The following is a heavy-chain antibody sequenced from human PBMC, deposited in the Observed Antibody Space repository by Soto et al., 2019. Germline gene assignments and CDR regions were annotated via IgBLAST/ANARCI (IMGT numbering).Heavy chain of an antibody. Sequence: SQTLSLTCAISGDSVSSNSAAWNWIRQSPSRGLEWLGRTYYRSKWYNDYAVSVKSRITINPDTSKNQFSLQLNSVTPEDTAVYYCARGNAYGSRNYYGMDVWGQGTTVTGLL. V-gene: IGHV6-1*01. CDR1: GDSVSSNSAA. CDR2: TYYRSKWYN. J-gene: IGHJ6*02. CDR3: ARGNAYGSRNYYGMDV. D-gene: IGHD3-10*01.